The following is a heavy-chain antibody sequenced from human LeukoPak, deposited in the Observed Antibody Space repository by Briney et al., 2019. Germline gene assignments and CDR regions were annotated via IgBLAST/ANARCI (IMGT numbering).Heavy chain of an antibody. D-gene: IGHD3-3*01. V-gene: IGHV4-39*07. CDR2: INHSGST. CDR3: ARAPPLEWSHYYYYYYMDV. Sequence: PSQTLSLTCTVSGGSISSGSYYWSWIRQPPGKGLEWIGEINHSGSTNYNPSLKSRVTISVDTSKNQFSLKLSSVTAADTAVYYCARAPPLEWSHYYYYYYMDVWGKGTTVTVSS. CDR1: GGSISSGSYY. J-gene: IGHJ6*03.